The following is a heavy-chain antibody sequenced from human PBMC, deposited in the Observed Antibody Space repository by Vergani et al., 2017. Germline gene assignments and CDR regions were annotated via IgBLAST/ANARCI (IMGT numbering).Heavy chain of an antibody. V-gene: IGHV1-18*04. J-gene: IGHJ6*04. Sequence: QVQLVQSGAEVKKPGASVKVSCKASGYTFTSYGISWVRQAPGQGLEWMGWISAYNGNTNYAQKLQGRVTMTTDTSTSTAYMELRRLRSDDTAVYYCARNPDIVVVPAAPYYNYYYGMYGWNGGTTVTLSS. D-gene: IGHD2-2*01. CDR2: ISAYNGNT. CDR1: GYTFTSYG. CDR3: ARNPDIVVVPAAPYYNYYYGMYG.